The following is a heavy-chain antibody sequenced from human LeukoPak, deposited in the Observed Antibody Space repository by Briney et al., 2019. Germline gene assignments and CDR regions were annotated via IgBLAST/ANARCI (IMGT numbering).Heavy chain of an antibody. V-gene: IGHV4-4*02. CDR3: ATRDQSRTYLAPADC. Sequence: PSETLSLTCAVYGVSFSSDNWWTWVRQSPGKGLEWIGETHRSGDTKYNPSLNGRVTISIDNSNNRLSLHLRYVTAADTAMYYCATRDQSRTYLAPADCWGQGTLATVPS. D-gene: IGHD5-24*01. CDR2: THRSGDT. J-gene: IGHJ4*02. CDR1: GVSFSSDNW.